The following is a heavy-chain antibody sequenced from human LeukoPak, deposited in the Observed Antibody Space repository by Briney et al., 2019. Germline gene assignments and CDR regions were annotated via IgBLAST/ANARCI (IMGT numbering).Heavy chain of an antibody. D-gene: IGHD6-13*01. V-gene: IGHV1-69*04. Sequence: GASVKVSCKASGSTFSSYTISWVRQAPGQGLEWMGRIIPILGIANYAQKFQGRVTITADKSTSTAYMKLSSLRSEDTAVYYCARDMGIIAAAAAFDYWGQGTLVTVSS. CDR3: ARDMGIIAAAAAFDY. J-gene: IGHJ4*02. CDR1: GSTFSSYT. CDR2: IIPILGIA.